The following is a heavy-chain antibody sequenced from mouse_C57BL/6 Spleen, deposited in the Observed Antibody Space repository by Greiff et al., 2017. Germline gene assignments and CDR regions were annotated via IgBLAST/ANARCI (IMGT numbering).Heavy chain of an antibody. J-gene: IGHJ4*01. V-gene: IGHV1-64*01. CDR1: GYTFTSYW. D-gene: IGHD2-4*01. Sequence: QVQLQQPGAELVKPGASVKLSCKASGYTFTSYWMHWVKQRPGQGLEWIGMIHPNSGSTNYNETFKSKATLTVDKSSSTAYMQLSSLTSEDSAVYYCAYDYANYYAMDYWGQGTSVTVSS. CDR3: AYDYANYYAMDY. CDR2: IHPNSGST.